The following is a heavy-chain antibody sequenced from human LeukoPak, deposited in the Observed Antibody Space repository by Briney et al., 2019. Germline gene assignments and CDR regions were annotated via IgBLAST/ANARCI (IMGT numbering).Heavy chain of an antibody. CDR3: ARDLGGSYYRQAHLFDGVTTKTYAFDI. D-gene: IGHD1-26*01. CDR1: GGSITSGTYY. Sequence: SETLSLTCTVSGGSITSGTYYWTWIRQPAGKGLEWIGYIYYSGSTNYNPSLKSRVTISVDTSKNQFSLKLSSMTAADTAVYYCARDLGGSYYRQAHLFDGVTTKTYAFDIWGQGTMVTVSS. CDR2: IYYSGST. V-gene: IGHV4-61*10. J-gene: IGHJ3*02.